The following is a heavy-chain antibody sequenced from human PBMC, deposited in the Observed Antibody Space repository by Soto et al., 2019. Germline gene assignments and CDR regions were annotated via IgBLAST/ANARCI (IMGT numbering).Heavy chain of an antibody. D-gene: IGHD3-9*01. V-gene: IGHV4-39*07. J-gene: IGHJ5*02. CDR1: GGSISSSSYY. CDR2: IYYSGST. CDR3: ARPSVLRYFDWLLPPNWFDP. Sequence: SETLSLTCTVSGGSISSSSYYWGWIRQPPGKGLEWIGSIYYSGSTYYNPSLKSRITMSVDTSKNQFYLKLSSVTAADTAVYYCARPSVLRYFDWLLPPNWFDPWGQGTLVTVSS.